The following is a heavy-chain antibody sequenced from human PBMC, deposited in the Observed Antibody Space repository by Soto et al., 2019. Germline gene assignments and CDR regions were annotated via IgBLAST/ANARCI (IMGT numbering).Heavy chain of an antibody. CDR3: AKDRDVAAAGTSPHYFDY. D-gene: IGHD6-13*01. Sequence: SLRLSCAASGFTFDDYAMHWVRQASGKGLEWVSGISWNSGSIGYADSVKGRFTISRDNAKNSLYLQMNSLRAEDTALYYCAKDRDVAAAGTSPHYFDYWGQGTLVTVSS. CDR1: GFTFDDYA. CDR2: ISWNSGSI. J-gene: IGHJ4*02. V-gene: IGHV3-9*01.